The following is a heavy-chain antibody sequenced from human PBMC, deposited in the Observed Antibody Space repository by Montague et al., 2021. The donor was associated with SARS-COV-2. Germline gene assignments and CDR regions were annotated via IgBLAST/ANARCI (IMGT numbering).Heavy chain of an antibody. Sequence: SETLSLTCSVSGGSISNYFWSWIRQTPGKGLEWIGYIYNGGSIDYNPSLKSRVTISVDTSKNQFSVKLSSVTAADTAVYYCVVVPLGPRGRGFDYWGQGTLVTVSS. V-gene: IGHV4-59*01. CDR3: VVVPLGPRGRGFDY. CDR2: IYNGGSI. D-gene: IGHD2-15*01. J-gene: IGHJ4*02. CDR1: GGSISNYF.